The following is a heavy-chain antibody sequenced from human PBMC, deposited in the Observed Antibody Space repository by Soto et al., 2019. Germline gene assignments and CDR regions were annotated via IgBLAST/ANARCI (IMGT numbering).Heavy chain of an antibody. Sequence: VQLVQSGAEVRKPGASVKVSCKASGYTFSSYGISWVRQAPGKGLEWMGWISAGKGDTNYAQKFQGRVSMTTDTSTRTAYMELRSLTSDDTAVYYCARDGFTVISSGSFDYLGQGTLVTVSA. CDR3: ARDGFTVISSGSFDY. CDR2: ISAGKGDT. V-gene: IGHV1-18*04. CDR1: GYTFSSYG. J-gene: IGHJ4*02. D-gene: IGHD1-26*01.